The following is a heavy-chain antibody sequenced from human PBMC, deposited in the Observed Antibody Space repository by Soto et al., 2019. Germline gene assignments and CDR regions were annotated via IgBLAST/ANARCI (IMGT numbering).Heavy chain of an antibody. V-gene: IGHV2-5*02. D-gene: IGHD3-3*01. CDR2: IYWDDDT. J-gene: IGHJ4*02. Sequence: QITLNESGPTVVSPTETLTLTCRFSGFSLTTSGVGVGWIRQSPGKAPEWLALIYWDDDTRYSASLKSTLTITKDTSKNPVVLTVSDLDPTDTATYYCAHRVLRTVFGLVTTTAIYFDFWGQGTPVAVSS. CDR3: AHRVLRTVFGLVTTTAIYFDF. CDR1: GFSLTTSGVG.